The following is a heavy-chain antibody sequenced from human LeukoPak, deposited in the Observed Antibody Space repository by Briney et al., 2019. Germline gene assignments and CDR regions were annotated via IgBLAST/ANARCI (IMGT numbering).Heavy chain of an antibody. CDR2: ISSSSSTT. J-gene: IGHJ4*02. CDR3: ARDSRFKGTVVTYFDY. D-gene: IGHD4-23*01. Sequence: PEGSLRLSCAASGFTFSSYSMIWARQAPGKGLEWVTYISSSSSTTYYADSVKGRFTISRDNAKNSLYLQMNSLRAEDTAVYYCARDSRFKGTVVTYFDYWGQGTLVTVSS. V-gene: IGHV3-48*04. CDR1: GFTFSSYS.